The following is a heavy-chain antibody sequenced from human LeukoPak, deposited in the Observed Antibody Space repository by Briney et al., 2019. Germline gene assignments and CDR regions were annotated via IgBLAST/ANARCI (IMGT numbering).Heavy chain of an antibody. CDR1: GYTFTSYD. J-gene: IGHJ6*03. CDR2: MNPNSGNT. CDR3: ARVHSSSWGYYYYMDV. V-gene: IGHV1-8*01. D-gene: IGHD6-13*01. Sequence: ASVKVSCKASGYTFTSYDINWVRQATGQGLEWMGWMNPNSGNTGYAQKFQGRVTMTRNTSISTAYMELSSLRSEDTAVYYCARVHSSSWGYYYYMDVWGKGTTVTVSS.